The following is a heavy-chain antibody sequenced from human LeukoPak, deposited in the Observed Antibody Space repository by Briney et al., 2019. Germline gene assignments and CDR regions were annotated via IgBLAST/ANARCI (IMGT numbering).Heavy chain of an antibody. CDR1: GFTFSSHW. V-gene: IGHV3-74*01. CDR2: VSSDGSST. J-gene: IGHJ4*02. CDR3: ARNWELDC. Sequence: GGSLRLSCVASGFTFSSHWMHWVRRAPGKGLVWVSRVSSDGSSTRYADSVQGRFTISRDNAKNTLYLQMNSLRAEDTAVYYCARNWELDCWGQGTLVTVSS. D-gene: IGHD1-26*01.